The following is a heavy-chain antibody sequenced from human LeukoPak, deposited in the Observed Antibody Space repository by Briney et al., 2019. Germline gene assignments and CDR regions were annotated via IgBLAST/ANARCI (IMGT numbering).Heavy chain of an antibody. J-gene: IGHJ4*02. CDR3: AREYYDYVWGRDTYFDY. Sequence: KSSETLSLTCTVSGGSISSYYRSWIRQPPGRGLEWVGCIYYSGRTYYNPSLKSRVTIPVDTSKNQYSLKLSSVTAADTAVYYCAREYYDYVWGRDTYFDYWGQGTLVTVSS. CDR2: IYYSGRT. CDR1: GGSISSYY. V-gene: IGHV4-59*04. D-gene: IGHD3-16*01.